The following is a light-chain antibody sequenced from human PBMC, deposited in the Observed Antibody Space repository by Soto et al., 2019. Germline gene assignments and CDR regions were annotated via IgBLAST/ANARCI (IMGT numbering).Light chain of an antibody. CDR3: QQYGSSTGT. CDR1: QSVSSN. J-gene: IGKJ1*01. V-gene: IGKV3-15*01. CDR2: GAS. Sequence: EIVMTQSPATLSVSPGERATLSCRASQSVSSNLAWYQQKPGQAPRLLIYGASTRATGIPARFSGSRSGTESTLTISSLQSEDFAVYYCQQYGSSTGTFGQGTKVEIK.